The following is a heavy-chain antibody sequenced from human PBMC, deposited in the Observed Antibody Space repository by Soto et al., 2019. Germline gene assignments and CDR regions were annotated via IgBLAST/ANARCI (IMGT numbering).Heavy chain of an antibody. J-gene: IGHJ3*02. CDR3: ARGVYGSGNYYTGPSAFDN. Sequence: QVQLEQSGAEVKKPGSSVKISCKASGGTLSDHGVSWLRQDPGQGLEWVGGTIPVFNTAKYAPTFQGRVTMAADKSTNIAYMELVSLRSDDTAFYYCARGVYGSGNYYTGPSAFDNWGQGTLVIVSS. CDR2: TIPVFNTA. CDR1: GGTLSDHG. V-gene: IGHV1-69*06. D-gene: IGHD3-10*01.